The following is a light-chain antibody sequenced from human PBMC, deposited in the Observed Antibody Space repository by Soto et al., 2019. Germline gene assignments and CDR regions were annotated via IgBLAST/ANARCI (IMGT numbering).Light chain of an antibody. J-gene: IGKJ1*01. V-gene: IGKV3-15*01. CDR1: QSVSSN. CDR3: QQYNNWPPWT. Sequence: EIVMTQSPATLSVSPGDSATLSCRASQSVSSNLAWYQQTPGQAPRPLIYGASTRATGIPARFSGSGSGTEFTLTISSLQSEDFAVYYCQQYNNWPPWTFGQGTKVDIK. CDR2: GAS.